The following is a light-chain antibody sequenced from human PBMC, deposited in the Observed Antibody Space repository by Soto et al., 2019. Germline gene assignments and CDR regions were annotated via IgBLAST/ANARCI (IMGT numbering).Light chain of an antibody. Sequence: QSALTQPPSASGSPGPSVTISCTGTSSDIGGNNFVSWYQHHPGKAPKLMLYDVIKRPSGVPARFSGAKSGNTASLTVSGRQAEDEAYYYCSSYGGSNNFVVFGGGTKRTVL. V-gene: IGLV2-8*01. CDR2: DVI. CDR1: SSDIGGNNF. J-gene: IGLJ2*01. CDR3: SSYGGSNNFVV.